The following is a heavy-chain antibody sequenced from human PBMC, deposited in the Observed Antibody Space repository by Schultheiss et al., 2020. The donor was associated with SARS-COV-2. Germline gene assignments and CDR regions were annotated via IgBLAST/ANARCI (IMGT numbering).Heavy chain of an antibody. D-gene: IGHD6-19*01. Sequence: SETLSLTCTVSGGSISSSSYYWGWIRQPPGKGLEWIGSIYYSGSTYYNPSLKSRVTISVDTSKNQFSLKLSSVTAADTAVYYCARASCSSGYNMLGGWFDPWGQGTLVTVSS. J-gene: IGHJ5*02. CDR3: ARASCSSGYNMLGGWFDP. CDR2: IYYSGST. CDR1: GGSISSSSYY. V-gene: IGHV4-39*07.